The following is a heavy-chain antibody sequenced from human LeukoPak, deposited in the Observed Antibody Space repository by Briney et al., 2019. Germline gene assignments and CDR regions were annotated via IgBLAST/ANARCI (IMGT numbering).Heavy chain of an antibody. V-gene: IGHV3-23*01. J-gene: IGHJ4*02. CDR1: GFTFNNYA. CDR2: IDGSGGNT. Sequence: SGGSLRLSCAASGFTFNNYAMNWVRQAPGRGLECVSPIDGSGGNTYYADSVKGRFTISRDNSKTTLYLQMNSLRAEDTAVYYCARVAQTAYGSGVFDYWGQGTLVTVSS. D-gene: IGHD3-10*01. CDR3: ARVAQTAYGSGVFDY.